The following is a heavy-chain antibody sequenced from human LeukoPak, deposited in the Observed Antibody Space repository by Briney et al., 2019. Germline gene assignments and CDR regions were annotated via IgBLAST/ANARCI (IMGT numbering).Heavy chain of an antibody. V-gene: IGHV3-7*01. CDR2: INRDGSEK. D-gene: IGHD2-15*01. J-gene: IGHJ4*02. Sequence: GGSLRLSCVDSGLSFATYWMSWVRQAPGKRLEWVANINRDGSEKYYVDSVKGRFTISRDNAKNSLYLQMNSLRAEDTGVYYCASEIRYCSGGTCYSDYFDNWGQGTLVTVSS. CDR1: GLSFATYW. CDR3: ASEIRYCSGGTCYSDYFDN.